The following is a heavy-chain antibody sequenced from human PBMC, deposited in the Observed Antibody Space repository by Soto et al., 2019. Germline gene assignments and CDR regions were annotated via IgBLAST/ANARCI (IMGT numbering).Heavy chain of an antibody. CDR1: GGTFNSYT. Sequence: QVQLVQSGPELKQPGSSVRVSCRASGGTFNSYTITWVRQSPGQGLEWLGRIIATLALTNSAQNFQGRVTITEEKSTSTAYMELTSLRAEDTAVYYFATELGDQTAFDNWGQGTVVTVSS. D-gene: IGHD2-2*01. V-gene: IGHV1-69*08. CDR2: IIATLALT. CDR3: ATELGDQTAFDN. J-gene: IGHJ3*02.